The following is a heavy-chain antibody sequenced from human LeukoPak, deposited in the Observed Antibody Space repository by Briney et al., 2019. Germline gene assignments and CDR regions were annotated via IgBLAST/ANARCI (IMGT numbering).Heavy chain of an antibody. CDR1: GFTVSSNY. D-gene: IGHD1-26*01. CDR2: IFIGGST. V-gene: IGHV3-66*04. Sequence: GGSLRLSCAASGFTVSSNYMTWVRQAPGKGLEWVSVIFIGGSTYYADSVKGRFTISRDNSKNTLYLQMNSLRAEDTAVYYCARQTSGNYYSYVFDIWGQGTMVTVSS. CDR3: ARQTSGNYYSYVFDI. J-gene: IGHJ3*02.